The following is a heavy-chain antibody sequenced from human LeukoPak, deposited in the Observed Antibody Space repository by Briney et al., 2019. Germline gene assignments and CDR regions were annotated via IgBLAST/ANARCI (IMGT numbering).Heavy chain of an antibody. Sequence: PVRSLRLSCAVSVFTFDDYAMHWVRQAPGKGLEWVSGISWNSGSIGYADSVKGRFTISRDNAKSPLYLQMNSLRAEDTALYYCATGYSRGYSRGIDYWGQGTLVTVSS. CDR3: ATGYSRGYSRGIDY. CDR2: ISWNSGSI. D-gene: IGHD6-25*01. V-gene: IGHV3-9*01. J-gene: IGHJ4*02. CDR1: VFTFDDYA.